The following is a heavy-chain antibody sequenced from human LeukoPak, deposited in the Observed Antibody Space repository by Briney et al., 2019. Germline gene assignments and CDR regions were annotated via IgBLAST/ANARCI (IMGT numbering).Heavy chain of an antibody. CDR2: ISAYNDNT. J-gene: IGHJ4*02. CDR3: ARSITIFGAFDY. D-gene: IGHD3-3*01. CDR1: GYTFTSYG. Sequence: ASVKVSCKASGYTFTSYGISWVRQAPGQGLEWMGWISAYNDNTNYAQKLQGRVTMTTDTSTSTAYMELRSLRSDDTAVYYCARSITIFGAFDYWGQGTLVTVSS. V-gene: IGHV1-18*01.